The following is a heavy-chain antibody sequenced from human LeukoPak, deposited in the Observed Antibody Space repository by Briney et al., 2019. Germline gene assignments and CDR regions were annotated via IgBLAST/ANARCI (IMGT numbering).Heavy chain of an antibody. Sequence: SQTLSLTCTVSGGSISSGGYYWSWIRQPPGKGLEWIGYIYHSGSTYYNPSLQSRVTISLDRSKNQFSLRLSSVTAADTAVYYCAREGGATIMSPQYFDCWGQGTLVTVSS. D-gene: IGHD5-12*01. J-gene: IGHJ4*02. CDR3: AREGGATIMSPQYFDC. CDR2: IYHSGST. CDR1: GGSISSGGYY. V-gene: IGHV4-30-2*01.